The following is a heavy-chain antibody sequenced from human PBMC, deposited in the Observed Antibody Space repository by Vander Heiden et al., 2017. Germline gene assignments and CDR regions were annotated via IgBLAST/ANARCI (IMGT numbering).Heavy chain of an antibody. D-gene: IGHD5-12*01. CDR2: INRDSYTI. CDR3: FAGYNDIDY. Sequence: QVQLVESGGDLDKAGGTLRLSCAASGFTVRDDYIHWLRQAPGKGLEWVSFINRDSYTIYYTDSVMGRFTISRDNAKNSLYLQMNDLRVEDTAVYYCFAGYNDIDYWGQGTLVTVSS. V-gene: IGHV3-11*01. J-gene: IGHJ4*02. CDR1: GFTVRDDY.